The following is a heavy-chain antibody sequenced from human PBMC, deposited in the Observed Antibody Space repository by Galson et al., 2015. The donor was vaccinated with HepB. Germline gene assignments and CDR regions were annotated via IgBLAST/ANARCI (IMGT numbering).Heavy chain of an antibody. D-gene: IGHD3-22*01. J-gene: IGHJ6*02. CDR3: AREGYYLDSDGYSLPYGMDV. CDR1: GFTFRRYT. V-gene: IGHV3-21*01. Sequence: SLRLSCATSGFTFRRYTMNWVRQAPGKGLEWVSSISSTGTYLSYADSVRGRFTISRDNANDSLSLQMNSLKVEDTAVYYCAREGYYLDSDGYSLPYGMDVWGQGTTVTVSS. CDR2: ISSTGTYL.